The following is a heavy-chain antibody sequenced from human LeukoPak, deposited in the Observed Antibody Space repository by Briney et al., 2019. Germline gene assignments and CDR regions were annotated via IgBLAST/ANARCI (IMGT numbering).Heavy chain of an antibody. CDR1: GFTFSSYA. CDR3: ARDKVVMGALLDY. Sequence: GGSLRLSCATSGFTFSSYAMTWVRQAPGKGLEWVSGISGISGSGDITYYADSVKGRFTISRDNSKNTLYLQMSSLRAEDTAVYYCARDKVVMGALLDYWGQGTLVTVSS. CDR2: ISGISGSGDIT. J-gene: IGHJ4*02. V-gene: IGHV3-23*01. D-gene: IGHD1-26*01.